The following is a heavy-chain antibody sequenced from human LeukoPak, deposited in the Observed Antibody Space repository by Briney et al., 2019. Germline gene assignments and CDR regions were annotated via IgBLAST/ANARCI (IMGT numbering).Heavy chain of an antibody. CDR2: IGSSGVYI. CDR3: ARDRRLQLWSPAGFDY. V-gene: IGHV3-21*01. D-gene: IGHD5-18*01. Sequence: PGGSLRLSCVASGFTFNMYTMNWVRQAPGKGLEWVSSIGSSGVYIYYADSVKGRFTVSRDNAKNSLYLQMNSLRADDTAVYYCARDRRLQLWSPAGFDYWGQGTLVTASS. CDR1: GFTFNMYT. J-gene: IGHJ4*02.